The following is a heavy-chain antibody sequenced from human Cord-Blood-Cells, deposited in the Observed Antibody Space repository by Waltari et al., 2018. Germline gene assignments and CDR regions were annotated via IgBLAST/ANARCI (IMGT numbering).Heavy chain of an antibody. CDR2: INPNSGGT. CDR3: ARGGSLGIINSLSWYFDL. V-gene: IGHV1-2*02. J-gene: IGHJ2*01. CDR1: GYTFTGYS. D-gene: IGHD3-16*01. Sequence: QVQLVQSGAEVKKPGASVKVSCKASGYTFTGYSMYWVRQAPGQGLEWMGWINPNSGGTNYAQKFQGRVTMTRDTSISTAYMELSRLRSDDTAVYYCARGGSLGIINSLSWYFDLWGRGTLVTVSS.